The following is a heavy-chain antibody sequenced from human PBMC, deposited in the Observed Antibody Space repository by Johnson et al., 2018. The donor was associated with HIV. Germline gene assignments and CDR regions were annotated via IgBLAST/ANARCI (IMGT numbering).Heavy chain of an antibody. Sequence: VQLVESGGGLVQPGGSLRLSCAASGFTVSSNYMSWVRQAPGKGLEWVSVIYSGGSTYYADSVKGRFTISRDNSKNTLYLQMNSLRAEDTALYYCAKDRAISGSYLRDAFDIWGQGTMVTVSS. V-gene: IGHV3-53*04. J-gene: IGHJ3*02. D-gene: IGHD1-26*01. CDR1: GFTVSSNY. CDR2: IYSGGST. CDR3: AKDRAISGSYLRDAFDI.